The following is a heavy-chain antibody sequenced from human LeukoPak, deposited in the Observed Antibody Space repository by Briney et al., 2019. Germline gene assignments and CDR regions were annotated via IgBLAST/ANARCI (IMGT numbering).Heavy chain of an antibody. D-gene: IGHD6-6*01. V-gene: IGHV3-21*01. CDR1: GSTFSSYV. CDR2: ISTSSSYI. Sequence: GGSLRLSCAASGSTFSSYVMHWVRQAPGKGLEWVSSISTSSSYIYYADSVKGRFTISRDNAKNSLYLQMNSLRAEDTAVYYCARDLSSIAARLDYWGQGTLVTVSS. J-gene: IGHJ4*02. CDR3: ARDLSSIAARLDY.